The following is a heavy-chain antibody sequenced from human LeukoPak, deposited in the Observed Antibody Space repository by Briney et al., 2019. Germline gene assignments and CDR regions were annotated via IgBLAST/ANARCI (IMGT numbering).Heavy chain of an antibody. V-gene: IGHV3-23*01. Sequence: GGSLRLSCAGSGFTFSTYAMSWVRQAPGKGLEWVSAISGSGGSTYYADSVKGRFTTSRDNAKNTLYLQMNSLRVEDTAVYYCAKDLAPGGSWGQGTMVTVSS. CDR3: AKDLAPGGS. CDR1: GFTFSTYA. J-gene: IGHJ3*01. D-gene: IGHD1-26*01. CDR2: ISGSGGST.